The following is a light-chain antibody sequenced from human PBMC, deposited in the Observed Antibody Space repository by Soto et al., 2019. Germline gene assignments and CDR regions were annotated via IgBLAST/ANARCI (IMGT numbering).Light chain of an antibody. J-gene: IGKJ4*01. CDR2: GAS. Sequence: EIVLTQSPGTLSLSPGERATLSCRASQSVSSSSLAWYQQKPGQAPRLLIYGASSRATGIPDRFSGSGSGTDFTLTISRLETEDLAVYYCQQYGSSPLTFGGGTKVEIK. CDR3: QQYGSSPLT. CDR1: QSVSSSS. V-gene: IGKV3-20*01.